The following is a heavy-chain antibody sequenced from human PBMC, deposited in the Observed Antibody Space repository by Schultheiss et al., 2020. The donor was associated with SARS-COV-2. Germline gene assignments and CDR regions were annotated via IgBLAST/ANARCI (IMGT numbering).Heavy chain of an antibody. Sequence: GESLKISCAASGITFSTYWMHWVRQVPGKGLVWVSRINSDGSSTNYAVSVKGRFTISRDNAKNTLYLQMNSLRAEDTAVYYCARDSWGGFDYWGQGTLVTVSS. V-gene: IGHV3-74*01. CDR1: GITFSTYW. J-gene: IGHJ4*02. D-gene: IGHD3-16*01. CDR2: INSDGSST. CDR3: ARDSWGGFDY.